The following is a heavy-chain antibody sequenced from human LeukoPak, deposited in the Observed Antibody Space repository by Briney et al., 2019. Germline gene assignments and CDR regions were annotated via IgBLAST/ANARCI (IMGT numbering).Heavy chain of an antibody. CDR1: GGTFSSYA. CDR2: IIPIFGTA. J-gene: IGHJ4*02. V-gene: IGHV1-69*13. Sequence: ASVKVSCKASGGTFSSYAISWVRQAPGQGLEWMGGIIPIFGTANYAQKFQGRVTITADESTSTAYMELSSLRSEDTAVYYCARRGSGVVVITGYLFDYWAREPWSPSPQ. CDR3: ARRGSGVVVITGYLFDY. D-gene: IGHD3-22*01.